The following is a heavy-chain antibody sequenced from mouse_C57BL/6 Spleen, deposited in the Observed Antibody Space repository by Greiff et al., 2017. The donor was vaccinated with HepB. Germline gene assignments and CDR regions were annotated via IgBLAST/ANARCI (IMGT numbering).Heavy chain of an antibody. CDR1: GYTFTSYW. J-gene: IGHJ2*01. Sequence: QVQLQQPGAELVKPGASVKMSCKASGYTFTSYWITWVKQRPGQGLEWIGDIYPGSGSTNYNEKFKSKATLTVDTSSRTAYMQLRSLTSEDSAVYYCARWDYGPYYFDYWGQGTTLTVSS. CDR3: ARWDYGPYYFDY. V-gene: IGHV1-55*01. D-gene: IGHD1-1*01. CDR2: IYPGSGST.